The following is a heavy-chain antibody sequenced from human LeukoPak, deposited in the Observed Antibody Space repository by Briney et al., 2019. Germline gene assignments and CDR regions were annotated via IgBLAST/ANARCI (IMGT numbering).Heavy chain of an antibody. CDR2: INTNTGNP. CDR3: ARVEDYDFWSGYFDSTVYYGMDV. V-gene: IGHV7-4-1*02. Sequence: ASVKVSCKPSGYTFTDYAINWVRQAPGQGLEWMGWINTNTGNPTYAQGFTGRFVFSLDTSVSTAYLQISSLKAEDTAVYYCARVEDYDFWSGYFDSTVYYGMDVWGQGTTVTVSS. D-gene: IGHD3-3*01. J-gene: IGHJ6*02. CDR1: GYTFTDYA.